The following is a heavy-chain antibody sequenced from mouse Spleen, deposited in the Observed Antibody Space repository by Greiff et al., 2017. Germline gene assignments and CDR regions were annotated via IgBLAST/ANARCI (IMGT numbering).Heavy chain of an antibody. CDR3: ARWGYYGSRRYAMDY. CDR2: IDPENGNT. V-gene: IGHV14-1*02. D-gene: IGHD1-1*01. J-gene: IGHJ4*01. Sequence: EVQLQESGAELVRPGALVKLSCKASGFNIKDYYMHWVKQRPEQGLEWIGWIDPENGNTIYDPKFQGKASITADTSSNTAYLQLSSLTSEDTAVYYCARWGYYGSRRYAMDYWGQGTSVTVSS. CDR1: GFNIKDYY.